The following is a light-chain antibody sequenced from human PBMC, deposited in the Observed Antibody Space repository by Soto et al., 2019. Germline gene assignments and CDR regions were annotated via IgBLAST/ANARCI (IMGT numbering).Light chain of an antibody. J-gene: IGKJ4*01. CDR2: AAS. CDR1: QSISTH. Sequence: IQMTLSPSSLSASVGDRIPITCRASQSISTHLNWYQQRPGKAPKLLIFAASSLQSGVPPRFSGIGSGTDFTLSISSLQPEDFATYYCQQTYSGPLTFGGGTKVDIK. V-gene: IGKV1-39*01. CDR3: QQTYSGPLT.